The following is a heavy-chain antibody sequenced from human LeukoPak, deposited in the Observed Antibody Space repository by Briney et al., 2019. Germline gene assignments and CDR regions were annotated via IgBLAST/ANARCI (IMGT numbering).Heavy chain of an antibody. CDR2: ISGSGGST. D-gene: IGHD2-15*01. CDR1: GFTFSSYS. J-gene: IGHJ4*02. CDR3: ANTPARWLRLEAFDY. V-gene: IGHV3-23*01. Sequence: SGGSLRLSCSPSGFTFSSYSMIWVRQTPGKGLDWVSAISGSGGSTYYADSVQGRFTISRDNSMYTLYLQMNSLRAEDTAVYYCANTPARWLRLEAFDYWGRGTLVTVSS.